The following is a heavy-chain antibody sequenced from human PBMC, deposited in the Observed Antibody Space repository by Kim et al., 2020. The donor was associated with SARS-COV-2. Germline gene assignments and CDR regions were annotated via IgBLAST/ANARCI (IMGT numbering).Heavy chain of an antibody. D-gene: IGHD3-22*01. Sequence: GGSLRLSCAASGFTFSSYAMSWVRQAPGKGLEWVSAISGSGGSTYYADSVKGRFTISRDNSKNTLYLQMNSLRAEDTAVYYCAKLGNGRAYYYDSSVPRSAHYWGQGTLVTVSS. CDR1: GFTFSSYA. V-gene: IGHV3-23*01. J-gene: IGHJ4*02. CDR3: AKLGNGRAYYYDSSVPRSAHY. CDR2: ISGSGGST.